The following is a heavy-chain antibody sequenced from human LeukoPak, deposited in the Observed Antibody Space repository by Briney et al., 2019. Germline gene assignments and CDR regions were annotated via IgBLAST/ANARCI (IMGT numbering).Heavy chain of an antibody. CDR1: GYTFTSHG. J-gene: IGHJ4*02. D-gene: IGHD3-9*01. CDR3: ARSNYDILTGYPHLDY. Sequence: ASVKVSCKASGYTFTSHGISWVRQAPGQGLEWMGWISAYNGNTNYAQKLQGRVTMTTDTSTSTAYMELRSLRSDDTAVYYCARSNYDILTGYPHLDYWGQGTLVTVSS. V-gene: IGHV1-18*04. CDR2: ISAYNGNT.